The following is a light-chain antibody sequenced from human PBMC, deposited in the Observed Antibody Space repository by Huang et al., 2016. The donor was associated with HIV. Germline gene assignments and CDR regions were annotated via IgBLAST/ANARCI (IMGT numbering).Light chain of an antibody. V-gene: IGKV1D-8*01. J-gene: IGKJ1*01. Sequence: VIWMTQSPSLLSASTGDRVTIICRMSQGISRYLAWYQQKTGKAPGLLIYAASTLQSGGPSRFSGSGSCTDFTLTISFLQSEDFATYYCQQYYSFPPTFGQGTKVEIK. CDR3: QQYYSFPPT. CDR1: QGISRY. CDR2: AAS.